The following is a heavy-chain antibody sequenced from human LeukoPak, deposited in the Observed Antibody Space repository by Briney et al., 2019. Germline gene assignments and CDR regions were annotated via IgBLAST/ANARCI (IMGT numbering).Heavy chain of an antibody. V-gene: IGHV4-59*01. D-gene: IGHD4/OR15-4a*01. J-gene: IGHJ6*03. CDR2: IYYSGST. CDR3: ARAPSASLYYYYYIDV. Sequence: SETLSLTCTVSGGSISSYYWSWIGQPPGKGVEWIGYIYYSGSTNYNPSLKSRVTISVDTSKNQFSLKLSSVTAADTAVYYCARAPSASLYYYYYIDVWRKGTTVTVSS. CDR1: GGSISSYY.